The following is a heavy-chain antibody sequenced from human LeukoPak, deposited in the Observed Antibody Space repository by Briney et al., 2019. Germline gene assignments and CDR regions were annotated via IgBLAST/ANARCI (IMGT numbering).Heavy chain of an antibody. Sequence: ASVKVSCKASGGTFSSYAISWVRQAPGQGLEWMGGIIPIFGTANYAQKFQGRVTITADESTSTAYMELSSLRSEDTAVYYCARGPVVGAFPYFDYWGQGTLVTDSS. J-gene: IGHJ4*02. CDR1: GGTFSSYA. D-gene: IGHD1-26*01. CDR2: IIPIFGTA. CDR3: ARGPVVGAFPYFDY. V-gene: IGHV1-69*13.